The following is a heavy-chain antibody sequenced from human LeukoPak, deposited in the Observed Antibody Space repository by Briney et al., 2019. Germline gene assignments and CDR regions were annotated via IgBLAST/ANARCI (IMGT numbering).Heavy chain of an antibody. CDR3: ARHKGPGVVVSDWFDP. CDR1: AFTFTSHA. CDR2: IYHSGST. Sequence: GSLRLSCAASAFTFTSHAMSWIRQPPGKGLEWIGSIYHSGSTYYNPSLKSRVTISVDTSKNQFSLKLSSVTAADTAVYYCARHKGPGVVVSDWFDPWGQGTLVTVSS. V-gene: IGHV4-39*01. J-gene: IGHJ5*02. D-gene: IGHD2-15*01.